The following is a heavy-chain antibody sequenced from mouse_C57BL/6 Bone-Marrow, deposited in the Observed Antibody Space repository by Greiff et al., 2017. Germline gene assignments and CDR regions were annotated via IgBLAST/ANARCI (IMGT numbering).Heavy chain of an antibody. CDR3: ARKAYYSNSAWLAD. CDR1: GFTFSDYG. V-gene: IGHV5-17*01. D-gene: IGHD2-5*01. J-gene: IGHJ3*01. Sequence: EVKLVESGGGLVKPGGSLKLSCAASGFTFSDYGMHWVRQAPEKGLEWVAYISSGSSTIYYADTVKGRFTISRATAKNTLFLQMTSLRSEDTALYYCARKAYYSNSAWLADWGQGNLVTVSA. CDR2: ISSGSSTI.